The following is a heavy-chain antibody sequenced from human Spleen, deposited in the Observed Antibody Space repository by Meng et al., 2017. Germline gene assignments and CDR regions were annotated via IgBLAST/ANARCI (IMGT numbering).Heavy chain of an antibody. Sequence: VQLVVAGGGVVQPGKSLGLCCAAPGFTFRNFAMSWVRQAPGKGLEWVSTISGSGATTYHAESVKGRFTISRDNSKNTLYLQMDSLRAEDTAVYYCARGGASGFYWGQGTLVTVSS. CDR1: GFTFRNFA. J-gene: IGHJ4*02. CDR2: ISGSGATT. D-gene: IGHD2-15*01. V-gene: IGHV3-23*04. CDR3: ARGGASGFY.